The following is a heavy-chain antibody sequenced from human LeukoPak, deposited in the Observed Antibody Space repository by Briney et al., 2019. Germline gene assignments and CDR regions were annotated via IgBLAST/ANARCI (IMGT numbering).Heavy chain of an antibody. Sequence: GGSLRLSCAASGFTFSSYGMHWVRQAPGKGLEWVAVISYDGSNKYYADSVKGRFTISRDNSKNTLYLQMNSLRAEDTAVYYCAKGPYCGGDCYSALLFDYWGQGTLVTVSS. D-gene: IGHD2-21*02. CDR2: ISYDGSNK. CDR1: GFTFSSYG. V-gene: IGHV3-30*18. CDR3: AKGPYCGGDCYSALLFDY. J-gene: IGHJ4*02.